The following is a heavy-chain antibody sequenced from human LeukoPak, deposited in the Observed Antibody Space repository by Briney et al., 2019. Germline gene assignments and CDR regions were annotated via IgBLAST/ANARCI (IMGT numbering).Heavy chain of an antibody. J-gene: IGHJ6*03. CDR2: IIPIFGTA. CDR3: ASMDYYGSGSYYYYYMDV. V-gene: IGHV1-69*05. CDR1: GGTFSSYA. D-gene: IGHD3-10*01. Sequence: SVKVSCKASGGTFSSYAISWVRQAPGQGLEWMGGIIPIFGTANYAQKFQGRVTMTTDTSTSTAYMGLRSLRSDDTAVYYCASMDYYGSGSYYYYYMDVWGKGTTVTVSS.